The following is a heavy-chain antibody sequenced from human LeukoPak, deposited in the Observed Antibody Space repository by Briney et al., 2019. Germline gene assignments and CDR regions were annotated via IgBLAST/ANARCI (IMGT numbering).Heavy chain of an antibody. D-gene: IGHD3-10*01. CDR1: GFTVSTNC. J-gene: IGHJ3*01. Sequence: GGSLRLSCAASGFTVSTNCMTWVRQAPGKGLEWVSTIYSGGTTYYADSVKGRFTISRDNSKNMVYLQMNGLRDEDTAVYYCAKGVRGVIRDAFDVWGQGTMVTVSS. CDR2: IYSGGTT. CDR3: AKGVRGVIRDAFDV. V-gene: IGHV3-53*01.